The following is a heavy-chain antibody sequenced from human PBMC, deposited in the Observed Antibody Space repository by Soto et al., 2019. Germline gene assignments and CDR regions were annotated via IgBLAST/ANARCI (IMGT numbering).Heavy chain of an antibody. Sequence: EVQLVESGGGLVQPGRSLRLSCAASGFTFDDYAMHWVRQAPGKGLEGVSGISWNSGSIGYADSVKGRFTISRDNAKNSLYLQMNSLRAEDTALYYCAKIDYGDTGAFDYWGQGTLVTVSS. J-gene: IGHJ4*02. V-gene: IGHV3-9*01. CDR2: ISWNSGSI. CDR1: GFTFDDYA. CDR3: AKIDYGDTGAFDY. D-gene: IGHD4-17*01.